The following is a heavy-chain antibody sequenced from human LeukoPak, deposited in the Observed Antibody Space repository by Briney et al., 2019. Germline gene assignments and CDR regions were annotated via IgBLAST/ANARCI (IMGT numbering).Heavy chain of an antibody. D-gene: IGHD2-2*01. V-gene: IGHV4-59*01. J-gene: IGHJ6*03. CDR2: IYYSGST. Sequence: SETLSLTCTVSGGSISDYYWNWIRQPPGKGLEWIGYIYYSGSTTYNPSLKRRVTMSVGTAKNQFPLNLRSVTAADTAVYYCARGDFCSSSNCYLRPMDVWGKGTTVTVSS. CDR1: GGSISDYY. CDR3: ARGDFCSSSNCYLRPMDV.